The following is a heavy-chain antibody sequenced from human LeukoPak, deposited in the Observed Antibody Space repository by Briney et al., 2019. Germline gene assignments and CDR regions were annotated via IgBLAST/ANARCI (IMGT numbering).Heavy chain of an antibody. D-gene: IGHD4-17*01. Sequence: SETLSLTCAVYGGSFSGCYWSWIRQPPGKGLEWIGEINHSGSTNYNPSLKSRVTISVDTSKNQFSLKLSSVTAADTAVYYCARAKYGDAFDYWGQGTLVTVSS. CDR1: GGSFSGCY. CDR3: ARAKYGDAFDY. CDR2: INHSGST. J-gene: IGHJ4*02. V-gene: IGHV4-34*01.